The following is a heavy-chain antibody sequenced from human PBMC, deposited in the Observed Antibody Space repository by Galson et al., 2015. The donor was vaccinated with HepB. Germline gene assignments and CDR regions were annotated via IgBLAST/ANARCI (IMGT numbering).Heavy chain of an antibody. CDR3: AKVRVPY. CDR1: GFSFTFYS. Sequence: SLRLSCAASGFSFTFYSMNWVRQAPGKGLEWVSAISGSGGSTYYADSVKGRFTISRDNSKNTLYLQMNSLRAEDTAVYYCAKVRVPYWGQGTLVTVSS. J-gene: IGHJ4*02. V-gene: IGHV3-23*01. CDR2: ISGSGGST.